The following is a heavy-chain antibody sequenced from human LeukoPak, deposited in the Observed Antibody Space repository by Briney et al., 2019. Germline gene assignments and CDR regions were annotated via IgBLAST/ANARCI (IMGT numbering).Heavy chain of an antibody. D-gene: IGHD4-17*01. CDR3: ARDYADYVGYFFFDY. CDR1: GFTFNNYA. J-gene: IGHJ4*02. Sequence: SGGSLRLSCAGSGFTFNNYAMNWVRQAPGKALEWVSSISGGGETTYYADSAKGRFTISRDNSQNTLYLQMNSLRAEDTAVYYCARDYADYVGYFFFDYWGQGTLVTVSS. CDR2: ISGGGETT. V-gene: IGHV3-23*01.